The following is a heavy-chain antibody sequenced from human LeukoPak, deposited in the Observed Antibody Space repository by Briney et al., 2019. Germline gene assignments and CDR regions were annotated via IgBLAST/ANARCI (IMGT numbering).Heavy chain of an antibody. V-gene: IGHV1-2*02. CDR1: GYTFTGYY. CDR2: INPNGGGK. J-gene: IGHJ4*02. D-gene: IGHD2-2*01. Sequence: ASVKVSCKTSGYTFTGYYIHWVRQAPGQGLEWMGWINPNGGGKNYPQKFQGRVTMTRDTSISTAYMELTRLRSDDTAVYYCTRDGGQHLGVLNYWGQGTQVIVSS. CDR3: TRDGGQHLGVLNY.